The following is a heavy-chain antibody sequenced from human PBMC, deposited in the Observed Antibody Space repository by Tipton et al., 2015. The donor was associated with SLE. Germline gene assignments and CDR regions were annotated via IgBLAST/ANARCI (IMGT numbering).Heavy chain of an antibody. CDR1: GFTFRNYW. Sequence: SLRLSCAASGFTFRNYWMHWIRQAPGKGLEWVSVIYSGGSSTYYADSVKGRFTISRDNSKNTLYLQMNSLKAEDTAVYYCAKDDYGSGSYYNGFDYWGQGTLVTVSS. J-gene: IGHJ4*02. D-gene: IGHD3-10*01. CDR3: AKDDYGSGSYYNGFDY. V-gene: IGHV3-23*03. CDR2: IYSGGSST.